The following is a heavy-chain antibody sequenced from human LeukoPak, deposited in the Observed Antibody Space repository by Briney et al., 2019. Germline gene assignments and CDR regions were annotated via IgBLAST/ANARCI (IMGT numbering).Heavy chain of an antibody. V-gene: IGHV3-30-3*01. CDR2: ISYDGSNK. D-gene: IGHD2-21*02. Sequence: PGGSPRLSCAASGFTVSSNYMSWVRQAPCKGLEWVAVISYDGSNKYYADSVKGRFTISRDNSKNTLYLQMNSLRAEDTAVYYCARVDGWTATYYYYGMDVWGQGTTVTVSS. CDR3: ARVDGWTATYYYYGMDV. J-gene: IGHJ6*02. CDR1: GFTVSSNY.